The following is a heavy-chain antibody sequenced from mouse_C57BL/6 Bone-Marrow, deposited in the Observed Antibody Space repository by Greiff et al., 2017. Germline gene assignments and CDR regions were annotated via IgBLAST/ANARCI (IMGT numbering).Heavy chain of an antibody. J-gene: IGHJ4*01. D-gene: IGHD1-1*01. V-gene: IGHV5-4*01. CDR1: GFTFSSYA. CDR3: ARDRGSYYYARYYAMDY. CDR2: ISDGGSYT. Sequence: EVQLQESGGGLVKPGGSLKLSCAASGFTFSSYAMSWVRQTPEKRLEWVATISDGGSYTYYPDNVKGRFTISRDNAKNNLYLQMSHLKSEDTAMYYCARDRGSYYYARYYAMDYWGQGTSVTVSS.